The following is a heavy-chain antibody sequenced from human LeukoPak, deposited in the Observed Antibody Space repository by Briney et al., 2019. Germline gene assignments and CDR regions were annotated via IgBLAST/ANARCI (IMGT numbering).Heavy chain of an antibody. Sequence: PSETLSLTCTVSGASISSTSYYWGWIRQPPGKGLEWIGSTYYRGTTYYTPSLKSRVTISVDTSKNQFSLKLTSVTAADTAVYYCARVYYSSSYHYWYFDLWGRGTLVTVSS. J-gene: IGHJ2*01. D-gene: IGHD6-13*01. CDR2: TYYRGTT. CDR3: ARVYYSSSYHYWYFDL. V-gene: IGHV4-39*07. CDR1: GASISSTSYY.